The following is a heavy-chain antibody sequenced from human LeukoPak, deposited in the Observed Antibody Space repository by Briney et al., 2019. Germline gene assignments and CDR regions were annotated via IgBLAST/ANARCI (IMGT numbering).Heavy chain of an antibody. CDR3: TTDRSHDPDAFDI. V-gene: IGHV3-15*07. J-gene: IGHJ3*02. CDR1: GFTFSNAW. CDR2: IKSKTDGGTT. Sequence: GGSLRLSCAASGFTFSNAWMNWVRQAPGKGLEWVGRIKSKTDGGTTDYAAPVKGRFTISRDDSKNTLYLQMNSLKTEDTAVYYCTTDRSHDPDAFDIWGQGTMVTVSS.